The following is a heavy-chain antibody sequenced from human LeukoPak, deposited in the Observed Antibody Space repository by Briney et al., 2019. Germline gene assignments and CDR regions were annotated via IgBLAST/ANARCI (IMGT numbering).Heavy chain of an antibody. V-gene: IGHV4-39*02. J-gene: IGHJ3*02. D-gene: IGHD3-22*01. CDR1: GGSISSGGYF. CDR2: ISYSGGT. Sequence: SETLSLTCTVSGGSISSGGYFWTWIRQHPGKGLEWFGSISYSGGTAYKPSLRSRVTISVDTSKNQFSLKVNSVTAADAAVYYCAREVEYYDSSGYRPHAFDIWGQGTFVTVSS. CDR3: AREVEYYDSSGYRPHAFDI.